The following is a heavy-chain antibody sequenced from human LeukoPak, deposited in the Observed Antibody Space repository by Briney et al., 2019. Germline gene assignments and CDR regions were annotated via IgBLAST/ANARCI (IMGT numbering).Heavy chain of an antibody. V-gene: IGHV1-2*02. CDR3: ARDPLSYDILTGYYNTHYYMDV. CDR2: INPNSGGT. CDR1: GYTFTSYY. D-gene: IGHD3-9*01. Sequence: ASVKVSCKASGYTFTSYYMHWVRQAPGQGLEWMGWINPNSGGTNYAQKFQGRVTMARDTSITTAYMELSRLRSDDTAVYYCARDPLSYDILTGYYNTHYYMDVWGKGTTVTISS. J-gene: IGHJ6*03.